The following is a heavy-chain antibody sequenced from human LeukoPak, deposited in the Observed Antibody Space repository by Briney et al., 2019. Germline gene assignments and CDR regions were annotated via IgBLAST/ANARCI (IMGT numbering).Heavy chain of an antibody. CDR3: AKDLNGYSSSSYYYYYGMDV. V-gene: IGHV3-23*01. CDR1: GFTFSSYA. D-gene: IGHD6-6*01. CDR2: ISGSGGST. J-gene: IGHJ6*02. Sequence: GGSLRLSCAASGFTFSSYAMSWVRQAPGKGLEWVSAISGSGGSTYYADSVKGRFTISRDNSKNTLYLQMNSLRAEDTAVYYCAKDLNGYSSSSYYYYYGMDVWGQGTTVTVSS.